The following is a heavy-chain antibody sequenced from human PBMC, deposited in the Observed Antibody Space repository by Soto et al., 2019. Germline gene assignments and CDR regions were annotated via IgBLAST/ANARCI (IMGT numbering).Heavy chain of an antibody. J-gene: IGHJ5*02. CDR3: VRDRSWSYES. CDR1: GFAFSDYF. V-gene: IGHV3-72*01. Sequence: EVQLVESGGGLVQPGGSLRLSCAASGFAFSDYFIDWVRQAPGKGLEWVGRVRNRVRGYTTEYAASVKGRFTISRDDSKNSLYLQRNSLRTADTAVYYCVRDRSWSYESWGLGTLVTVS. D-gene: IGHD1-26*01. CDR2: VRNRVRGYTT.